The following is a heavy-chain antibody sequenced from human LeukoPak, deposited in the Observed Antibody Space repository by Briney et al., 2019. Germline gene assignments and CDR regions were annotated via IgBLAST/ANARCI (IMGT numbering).Heavy chain of an antibody. CDR3: TRHDWFDP. Sequence: PSETLSLTCTVSGGSISSSSYYWAWIRQPPGKGLGWIGSIYYSGSTYYNPSLKSRVTISVDTSKNQFSLKLNSVTAADTAVYYCTRHDWFDPWGQGTLVTVSS. J-gene: IGHJ5*02. V-gene: IGHV4-39*01. CDR1: GGSISSSSYY. CDR2: IYYSGST.